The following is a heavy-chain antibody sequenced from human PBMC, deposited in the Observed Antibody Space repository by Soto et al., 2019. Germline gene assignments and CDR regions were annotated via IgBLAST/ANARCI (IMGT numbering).Heavy chain of an antibody. Sequence: SVKVSCKASGGTFSSYAISWVRQAPGQGLEWMGGIIPIFGTANYAQKFQGRVTITADESTSTAYMELSSLRSEDTAVYYCARGVLRFLEWLPDYFDYWGKGTLVTVSS. J-gene: IGHJ4*02. CDR3: ARGVLRFLEWLPDYFDY. CDR1: GGTFSSYA. D-gene: IGHD3-3*01. V-gene: IGHV1-69*13. CDR2: IIPIFGTA.